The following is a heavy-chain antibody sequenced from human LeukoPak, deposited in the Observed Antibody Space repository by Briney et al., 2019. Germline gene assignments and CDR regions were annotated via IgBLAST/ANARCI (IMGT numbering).Heavy chain of an antibody. CDR2: ISGSGAST. D-gene: IGHD1-26*01. V-gene: IGHV3-23*01. CDR1: GFTLSTNA. CDR3: AKDVGKWESLHFFDY. J-gene: IGHJ4*02. Sequence: GRSLRLSCLTSGFTLSTNAMSWVRQAPGKGLEWISGISGSGASTYYADSVKGRFTISRDDSRNTLYLQMNSLRGDDTAVYYCAKDVGKWESLHFFDYWGQGTLDTVSS.